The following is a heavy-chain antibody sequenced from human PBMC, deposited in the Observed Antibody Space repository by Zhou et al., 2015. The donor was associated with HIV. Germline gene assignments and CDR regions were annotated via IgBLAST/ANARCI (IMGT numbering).Heavy chain of an antibody. CDR1: GYTFTSYA. J-gene: IGHJ5*02. D-gene: IGHD3-3*01. V-gene: IGHV1-3*05. CDR2: INAGNGNT. Sequence: QVQLVQSGAEEKKPGASVKVSCKASGYTFTSYAMHWVRQAPGQRLEWMGWINAGNGNTKYSQKFQGRVTITRDTSASTAYMELSSLRSEDTAVYYCARATTGYYDFWSGPWGQGTLVTVSS. CDR3: ARATTGYYDFWSGP.